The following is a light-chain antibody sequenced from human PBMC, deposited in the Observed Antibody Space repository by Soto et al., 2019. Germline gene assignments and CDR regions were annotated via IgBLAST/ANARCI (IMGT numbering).Light chain of an antibody. Sequence: EIVLTHSPGTLSLSPWERDTLSCGASQSVSNNYLAWYQQKPGQAPRLLIYGASNRATGIPDRFSGSGSGTDFTLTISRLEPEDFAVYYCQQYGSSGTFGQGTKVDIK. CDR3: QQYGSSGT. CDR1: QSVSNNY. V-gene: IGKV3-20*01. CDR2: GAS. J-gene: IGKJ1*01.